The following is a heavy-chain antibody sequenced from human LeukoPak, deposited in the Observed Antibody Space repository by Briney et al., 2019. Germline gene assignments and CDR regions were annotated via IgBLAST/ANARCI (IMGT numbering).Heavy chain of an antibody. CDR3: AKDHYWSIDY. CDR2: IKGDGIST. V-gene: IGHV3-74*01. J-gene: IGHJ4*02. CDR1: GFTFSSYG. Sequence: GGSLRLSCAASGFTFSSYGMHWVRHAPGQGLVWVSRIKGDGISTNYADSVKGRFTISRDIAENTLYLQMNSLRAEDTGVYYCAKDHYWSIDYWGRGTLVTVSS. D-gene: IGHD3-3*01.